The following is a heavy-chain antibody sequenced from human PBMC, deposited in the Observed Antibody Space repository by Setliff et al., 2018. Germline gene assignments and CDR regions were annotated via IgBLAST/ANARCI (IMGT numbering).Heavy chain of an antibody. Sequence: SETLSLTCGVSGFSIYSGYYWGWIRQPPGKGLEWVGRLHTSGSTNYNSSLTSRVTISVDTSKNQFSLKLSSVTAADTAVYYCAREGTNSSPPQYYFDYWGQGTLVTVSS. CDR3: AREGTNSSPPQYYFDY. V-gene: IGHV4-38-2*02. CDR1: GFSIYSGYY. J-gene: IGHJ4*02. D-gene: IGHD6-13*01. CDR2: LHTSGST.